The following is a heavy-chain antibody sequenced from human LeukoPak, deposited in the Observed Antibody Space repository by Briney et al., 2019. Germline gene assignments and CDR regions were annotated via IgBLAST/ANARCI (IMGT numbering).Heavy chain of an antibody. CDR2: TNPNSGGT. CDR3: ATQATSGWHFS. D-gene: IGHD6-19*01. J-gene: IGHJ5*02. Sequence: ASVTVSCKASGYTFTGYYMHWVRQAPGQGPEWMGWTNPNSGGTNYAQKFQGRVTMTRDTSLSTVYMELSRLRSDDTAVYYCATQATSGWHFSWGQGTLVTVSS. V-gene: IGHV1-2*02. CDR1: GYTFTGYY.